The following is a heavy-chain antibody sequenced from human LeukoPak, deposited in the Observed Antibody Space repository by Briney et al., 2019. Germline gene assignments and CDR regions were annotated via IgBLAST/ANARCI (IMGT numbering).Heavy chain of an antibody. CDR3: ARDTSTDY. CDR2: ISYDGNNI. Sequence: GGSLRLSCAASGFTFSSYAMHWVRQAPGKGLEWVAVISYDGNNIYNADSVKGRFIISRDNSKNTLYLQMNSLRAEDTAVYYCARDTSTDYWGQGTLVTVSS. V-gene: IGHV3-30*04. CDR1: GFTFSSYA. J-gene: IGHJ4*02.